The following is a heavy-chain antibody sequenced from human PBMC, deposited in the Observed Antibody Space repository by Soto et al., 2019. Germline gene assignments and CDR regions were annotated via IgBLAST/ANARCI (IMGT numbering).Heavy chain of an antibody. D-gene: IGHD2-2*02. V-gene: IGHV5-10-1*01. Sequence: GESLKISCQAPEDILTIPHWITWVRQGREKVLEWVGRIDPSYSYKTDNPSLTGHVILSFDKSINTGILQWTSLKAPDTSLYFLCRQLGRCYRDFWGQGTLLTVSS. CDR2: IDPSYSYK. CDR3: CRQLGRCYRDF. CDR1: EDILTIPHW. J-gene: IGHJ4*02.